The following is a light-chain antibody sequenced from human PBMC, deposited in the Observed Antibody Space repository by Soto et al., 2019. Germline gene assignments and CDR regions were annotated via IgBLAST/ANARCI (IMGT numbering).Light chain of an antibody. Sequence: TELTPTPWPQCWFSEEPRTLSLWASQSVSSSYLAWYQQKPGQAPRLLIYGASSRATGIPDRLSCSGSGTDFALTIRSLHSEYIAMYYYQQHRRAPGTFGGGTKVDIK. CDR2: GAS. CDR3: QQHRRAPGT. J-gene: IGKJ4*01. V-gene: IGKV3-20*01. CDR1: QSVSSSY.